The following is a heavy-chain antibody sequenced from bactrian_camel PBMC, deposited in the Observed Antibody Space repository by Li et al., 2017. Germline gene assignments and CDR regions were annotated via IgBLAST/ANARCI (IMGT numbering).Heavy chain of an antibody. CDR3: ATARVCGLAYAPIAREYRF. V-gene: IGHV3S1*01. Sequence: HVQLVESGGGSVPAGGSLKLSCVDSGHSSRTNCIGWFRQAPGKVRERVGLIDAGGTSTWYADSVKGRFTISQDNAKHTVSLQMNSLKPEDTAMYYCATARVCGLAYAPIAREYRFWGQGPRSPSP. CDR1: GHSSRTNC. J-gene: IGHJ4*01. CDR2: IDAGGTST. D-gene: IGHD1*01.